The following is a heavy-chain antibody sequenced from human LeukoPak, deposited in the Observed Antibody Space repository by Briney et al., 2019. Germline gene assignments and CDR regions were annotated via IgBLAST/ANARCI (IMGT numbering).Heavy chain of an antibody. D-gene: IGHD4-11*01. Sequence: GGSLRLSCAASGFTVSSNYMSWVRQAPGKGLEWVSIIYSDGSTYYADSVKGRFTISRDNSKNTLYLQMNSLRAEDTAVYYCARDRTGQQLISRKDYYSMDVWGKGTTVTISS. CDR3: ARDRTGQQLISRKDYYSMDV. CDR2: IYSDGST. V-gene: IGHV3-66*01. J-gene: IGHJ6*03. CDR1: GFTVSSNY.